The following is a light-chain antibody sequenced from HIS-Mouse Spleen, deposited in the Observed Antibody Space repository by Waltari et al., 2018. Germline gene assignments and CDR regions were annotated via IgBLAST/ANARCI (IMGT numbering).Light chain of an antibody. V-gene: IGLV1-47*01. CDR3: EAWADSLSGPV. Sequence: QSVLTQPPSASGTPGQRVTISCSGSSSNIGSNYVYCYQQLPRTPPKLLVDRNNQRPAARADRFPGSRAGTSASLGIRGLRSEDEADYYCEAWADSLSGPVSGGGTKLTVL. J-gene: IGLJ3*02. CDR1: SSNIGSNY. CDR2: RNN.